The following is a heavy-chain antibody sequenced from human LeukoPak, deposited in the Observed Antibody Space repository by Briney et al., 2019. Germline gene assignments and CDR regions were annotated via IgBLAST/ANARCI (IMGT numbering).Heavy chain of an antibody. J-gene: IGHJ4*02. Sequence: SVKVSCKASGYTFTRYYMYWVRQAPGQGLEWMGGIIPIFGTANYAQKFQGRVTITADESTSTAYMELSSLRSEDTAVYYCARDLLSESEKSRYVDTAMVTRFDYWGQGTLVTVSS. CDR2: IIPIFGTA. D-gene: IGHD5-18*01. V-gene: IGHV1-69*13. CDR3: ARDLLSESEKSRYVDTAMVTRFDY. CDR1: GYTFTRYY.